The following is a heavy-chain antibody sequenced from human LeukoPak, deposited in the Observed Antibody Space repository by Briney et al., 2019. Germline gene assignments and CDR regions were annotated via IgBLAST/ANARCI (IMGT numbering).Heavy chain of an antibody. CDR2: IYYSGST. V-gene: IGHV4-30-4*08. Sequence: SETLSLTCTVSGGSISSGDYYWSWIRQPPGKGLEWIGYIYYSGSTYYNPSLKSRVAISVDTSKNQFSLKLSSVTAADTAVYYCARMSGSYVVDYWGQGTLVTVSS. CDR3: ARMSGSYVVDY. D-gene: IGHD1-26*01. CDR1: GGSISSGDYY. J-gene: IGHJ4*02.